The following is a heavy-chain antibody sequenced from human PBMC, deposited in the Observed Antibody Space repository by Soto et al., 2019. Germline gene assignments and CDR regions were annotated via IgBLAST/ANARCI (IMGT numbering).Heavy chain of an antibody. CDR3: ARGSPTTVTTWFDS. D-gene: IGHD4-17*01. CDR1: GGTFTNFA. J-gene: IGHJ5*01. CDR2: IIPVFGKA. V-gene: IGHV1-69*01. Sequence: QVQLVQSGAEVEKPGSSVKVSCKASGGTFTNFAISWVRQAPGQGLEWMGGIIPVFGKAKYAQRFQGRVKFTADESTSTAYMEVNSLTSDDTAVYYCARGSPTTVTTWFDSWGQGTLVTVSS.